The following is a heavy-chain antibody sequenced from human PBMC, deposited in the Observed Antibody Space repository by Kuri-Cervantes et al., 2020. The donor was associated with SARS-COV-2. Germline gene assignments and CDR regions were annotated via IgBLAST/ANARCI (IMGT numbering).Heavy chain of an antibody. CDR1: GGTFSNYG. CDR3: ARKCPWRITMIVVVITTAFMESVPPYNWFDP. Sequence: SVKVSCKASGGTFSNYGISWVRQAPGQGLEWMGGIIPIFGTANYAQKFQGRVTITADESTSTAYMELSSLRSEDTAVYYCARKCPWRITMIVVVITTAFMESVPPYNWFDPWGQGTLVTVSS. D-gene: IGHD3-22*01. J-gene: IGHJ5*02. CDR2: IIPIFGTA. V-gene: IGHV1-69*13.